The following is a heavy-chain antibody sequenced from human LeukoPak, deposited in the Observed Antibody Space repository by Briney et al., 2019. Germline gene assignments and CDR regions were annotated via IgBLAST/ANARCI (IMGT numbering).Heavy chain of an antibody. CDR2: MYPNSGNT. V-gene: IGHV1-8*01. J-gene: IGHJ4*02. Sequence: GASVKVSCKASGYTFTSYDINWVRQATGQGLEWMGWMYPNSGNTGYAQKFQGRVTMTRNTSISTAYMELSSLRSEDTAVYYCARGFEQQLPFDYWGQGTLVTVSS. CDR3: ARGFEQQLPFDY. CDR1: GYTFTSYD. D-gene: IGHD6-13*01.